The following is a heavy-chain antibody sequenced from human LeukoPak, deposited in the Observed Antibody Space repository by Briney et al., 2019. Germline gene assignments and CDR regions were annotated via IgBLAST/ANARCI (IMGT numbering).Heavy chain of an antibody. V-gene: IGHV3-15*01. CDR2: IKGKTDGGTA. D-gene: IGHD3-22*01. J-gene: IGHJ4*02. CDR3: AKDHGFTGTGSGYYPQYIDY. Sequence: PGGSLRLSCAASGFIFSNAWISWVRQAPGKGLEWVGLIKGKTDGGTADYAAFVKGRFTISRDDSKNTLYLQMNSLRAEDTAVYYRAKDHGFTGTGSGYYPQYIDYWGQGTLVTVSS. CDR1: GFIFSNAW.